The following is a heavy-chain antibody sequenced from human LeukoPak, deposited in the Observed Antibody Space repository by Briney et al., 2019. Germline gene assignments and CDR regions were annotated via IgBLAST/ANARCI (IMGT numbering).Heavy chain of an antibody. Sequence: ASVKVPCKASGGTFRSYGISWVRQAPGQGLEWMAGIIPIFGTANYAQKFQGRVTITADESTSTAYMELSSLRSEDTAVYYCARGGVTMVRGVIGQGDAFDIWGQGTMVTVSS. CDR2: IIPIFGTA. CDR1: GGTFRSYG. CDR3: ARGGVTMVRGVIGQGDAFDI. V-gene: IGHV1-69*13. D-gene: IGHD3-10*01. J-gene: IGHJ3*02.